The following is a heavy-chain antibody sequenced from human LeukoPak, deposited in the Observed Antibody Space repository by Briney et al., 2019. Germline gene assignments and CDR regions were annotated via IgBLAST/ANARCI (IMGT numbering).Heavy chain of an antibody. CDR1: GFTSSNSA. J-gene: IGHJ5*02. CDR2: ISFDGTNK. V-gene: IGHV3-30-3*01. D-gene: IGHD2-2*01. CDR3: AAGSPVDCSRTSCPPTDS. Sequence: GGSLRLSCAPAGFTSSNSAMHWVCQAPGKGLEWVAIISFDGTNKYYADSVKGRFTISRDNSKNTVYVQMSSLKGDDSRVYYCAAGSPVDCSRTSCPPTDSCGQGTLVTVSS.